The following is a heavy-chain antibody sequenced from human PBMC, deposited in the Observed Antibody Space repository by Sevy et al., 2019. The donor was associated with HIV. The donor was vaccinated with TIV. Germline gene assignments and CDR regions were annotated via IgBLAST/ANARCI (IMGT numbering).Heavy chain of an antibody. Sequence: SETLSLTCAVSGYSITSGYLWGWIRQPPGKGLEWIGSVFHSGSTYYNPSLNSRVIISVDTSKNQFSLKLNSVTAADTAVYYCARHSHGSGTYVPFDSWGQGTLVTVSS. CDR1: GYSITSGYL. CDR3: ARHSHGSGTYVPFDS. V-gene: IGHV4-38-2*01. CDR2: VFHSGST. D-gene: IGHD3-10*01. J-gene: IGHJ4*02.